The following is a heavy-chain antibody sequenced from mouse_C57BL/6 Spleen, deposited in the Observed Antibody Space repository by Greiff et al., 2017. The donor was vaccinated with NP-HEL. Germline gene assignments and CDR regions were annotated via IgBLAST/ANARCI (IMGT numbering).Heavy chain of an antibody. CDR1: GFTFTDYY. V-gene: IGHV7-3*01. J-gene: IGHJ2*01. CDR2: IRNKANGYTT. D-gene: IGHD1-1*01. Sequence: DVKLVESGGGLVQPGGSLSLSCAASGFTFTDYYMSWVRQPPGKALEWLGFIRNKANGYTTEYSASVKGRFTISRDNSQSILYLQMNALRAEDSATYYCARWGITTVVAGFDYWGQGTTLTVPS. CDR3: ARWGITTVVAGFDY.